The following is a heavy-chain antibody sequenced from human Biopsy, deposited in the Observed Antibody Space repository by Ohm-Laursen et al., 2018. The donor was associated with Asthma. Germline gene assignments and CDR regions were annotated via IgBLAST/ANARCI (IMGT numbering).Heavy chain of an antibody. D-gene: IGHD3-22*01. J-gene: IGHJ4*02. CDR2: IYSGGTS. V-gene: IGHV3-53*01. CDR3: ARGDSSNWSHYYFDY. CDR1: GFAVSRDH. Sequence: SLRLSCAASGFAVSRDHMFWVRQAPGKGLAWVSVIYSGGTSHTADSVRGRFTISRDYSKNTLYLQMHSLRAEDTAVYYCARGDSSNWSHYYFDYWGQGTLVTVSP.